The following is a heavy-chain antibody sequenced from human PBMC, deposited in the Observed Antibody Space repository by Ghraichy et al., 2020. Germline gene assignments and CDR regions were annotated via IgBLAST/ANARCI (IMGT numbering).Heavy chain of an antibody. CDR1: GFPFSSHS. D-gene: IGHD4-23*01. CDR3: ARASRVVRFYYYDGMDV. J-gene: IGHJ6*02. Sequence: GGSLRLSCVGSGFPFSSHSMNWVRQSPGRGLEWLSYITASGRTISYADSVKGRFTISRDNAQNSLYLQMRSLRDEDTAVYYCARASRVVRFYYYDGMDVWGQGTTVTVSS. V-gene: IGHV3-48*02. CDR2: ITASGRTI.